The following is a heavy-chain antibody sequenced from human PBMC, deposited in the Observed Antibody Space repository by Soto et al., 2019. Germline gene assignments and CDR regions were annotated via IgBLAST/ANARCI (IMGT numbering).Heavy chain of an antibody. D-gene: IGHD6-6*01. J-gene: IGHJ5*02. Sequence: QVQLHQWGAVLLKPSETLSLTCAVYGESFSGYYWSWIRQPPGKGLEWIGEINHSGSTNYNPSLKSRVTISVDTSKNQFSLKLSSVTAADTAVYHCARGHGGSSSIWFDPWGQGTLVTVSS. V-gene: IGHV4-34*01. CDR1: GESFSGYY. CDR2: INHSGST. CDR3: ARGHGGSSSIWFDP.